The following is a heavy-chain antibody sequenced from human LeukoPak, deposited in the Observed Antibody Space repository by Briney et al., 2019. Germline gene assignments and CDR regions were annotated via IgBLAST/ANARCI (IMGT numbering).Heavy chain of an antibody. CDR1: GFTFSIHW. CDR2: ISSSSSYI. J-gene: IGHJ4*02. D-gene: IGHD5-12*01. V-gene: IGHV3-21*01. CDR3: ARVDSGYDPGDY. Sequence: GGSLRLSCAASGFTFSIHWMTWVRQAPGKGLEWVSSISSSSSYIYYADSVKGRFTISRDNAKNSLYLQMNSLRAEDTAVYYCARVDSGYDPGDYWGQGTLVTVSS.